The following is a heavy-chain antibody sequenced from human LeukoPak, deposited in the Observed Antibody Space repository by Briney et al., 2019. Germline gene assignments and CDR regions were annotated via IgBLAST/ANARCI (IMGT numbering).Heavy chain of an antibody. Sequence: ASVKVSCKASGYTFNNYYVSWMRQVPGQGLSWMGWISTRTGDTNYARTFQDRVTMTTDTSTSTAYMELRNLRSDDTALYYCARWISPYYFDYWGQGTLVAVSS. D-gene: IGHD2-2*03. CDR1: GYTFNNYY. V-gene: IGHV1-18*01. CDR2: ISTRTGDT. J-gene: IGHJ4*02. CDR3: ARWISPYYFDY.